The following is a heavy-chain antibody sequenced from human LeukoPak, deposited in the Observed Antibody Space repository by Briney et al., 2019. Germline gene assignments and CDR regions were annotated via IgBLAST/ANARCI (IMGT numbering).Heavy chain of an antibody. V-gene: IGHV4-59*01. CDR3: ARSYYYDSSGYSFDY. J-gene: IGHJ4*02. D-gene: IGHD3-22*01. CDR2: TYYSGST. CDR1: GGSISSYY. Sequence: SETLSLTCTVSGGSISSYYWSWIRQPPGKGLEWIGYTYYSGSTNYNPSLKSRVTISVDTSKNQFSLKLSSVTAADTAVYYCARSYYYDSSGYSFDYWGQGTLVTVSS.